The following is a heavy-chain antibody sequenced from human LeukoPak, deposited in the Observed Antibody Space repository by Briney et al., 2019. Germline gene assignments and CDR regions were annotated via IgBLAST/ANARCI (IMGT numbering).Heavy chain of an antibody. D-gene: IGHD3-22*01. CDR3: ARCVHDSSGYYYGIDY. CDR1: GYSFTSYW. V-gene: IGHV5-51*01. J-gene: IGHJ4*02. Sequence: GESLEISCKGSGYSFTSYWIGWVRQMPGKGLEWMGIIYPGDSDTRYSPSFQGQVTISADKSISTAYLQWSSLKASDTAMYYCARCVHDSSGYYYGIDYWGQGALVTVSS. CDR2: IYPGDSDT.